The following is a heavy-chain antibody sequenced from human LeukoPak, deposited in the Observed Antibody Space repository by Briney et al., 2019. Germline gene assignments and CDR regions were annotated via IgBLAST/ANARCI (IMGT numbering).Heavy chain of an antibody. D-gene: IGHD3-10*01. CDR3: ASEYYYGSGSYDY. J-gene: IGHJ4*02. V-gene: IGHV1-69*04. CDR1: GGTFSNYA. Sequence: SVKVSCKASGGTFSNYAISWVRQAPGQGLEWMGRIIPILGIANYAQKFQGRVTITADKSTSTAYMELSSLRSEDTAVYYCASEYYYGSGSYDYWGQGTLVTVSS. CDR2: IIPILGIA.